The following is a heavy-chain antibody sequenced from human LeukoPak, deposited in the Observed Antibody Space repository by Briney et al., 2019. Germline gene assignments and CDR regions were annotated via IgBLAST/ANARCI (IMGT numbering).Heavy chain of an antibody. Sequence: PSETLSLTCTVSGYSISSGYYWGWIRQPPGKGLEWIGSIYHSGSTYYNPSLKSRVTISVDTSKNQFSLKVTSVTAADTAVYYCARLWFGELWGPLDYWGQGTLVTVSS. CDR2: IYHSGST. D-gene: IGHD3-10*01. V-gene: IGHV4-38-2*02. CDR1: GYSISSGYY. CDR3: ARLWFGELWGPLDY. J-gene: IGHJ4*02.